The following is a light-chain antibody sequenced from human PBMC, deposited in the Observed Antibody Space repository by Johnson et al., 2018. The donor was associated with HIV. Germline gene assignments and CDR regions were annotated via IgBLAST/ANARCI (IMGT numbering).Light chain of an antibody. J-gene: IGLJ1*01. CDR2: DNN. CDR3: GTWDSSLSAYV. V-gene: IGLV1-51*01. CDR1: SSNIGNNY. Sequence: QSVQTQPPSVSAAPGQKVTISCSGSSSNIGNNYVSWYQQLPGTAPKLLIYDNNKRPSGIPDRFSGSKSGTSATLGITGLQTEDEAEYYCGTWDSSLSAYVFGTGTKVTVL.